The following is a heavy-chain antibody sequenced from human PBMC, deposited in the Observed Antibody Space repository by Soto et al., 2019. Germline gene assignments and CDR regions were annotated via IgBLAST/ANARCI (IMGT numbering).Heavy chain of an antibody. Sequence: QVQLVESGGGVVQPGRSLRVSCAASGFSFSSYGMHWVRQAPGKGLEWVAVISYDVTNKYYADSVKGRFTISRDNSKNTLYLQMNSLRAEDTAVYYCAKDLRIAVAGTDYFDSWGQGTLVTVSS. CDR3: AKDLRIAVAGTDYFDS. CDR1: GFSFSSYG. CDR2: ISYDVTNK. J-gene: IGHJ4*02. D-gene: IGHD6-19*01. V-gene: IGHV3-30*18.